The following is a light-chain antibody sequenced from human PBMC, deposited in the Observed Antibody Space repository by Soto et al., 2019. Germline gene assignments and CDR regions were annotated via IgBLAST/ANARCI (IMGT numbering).Light chain of an antibody. CDR2: SAS. CDR1: QSVSSSF. CDR3: QQYGSSVFN. Sequence: EIVLTQSPVTLSLSPGERATFSCVASQSVSSSFLAWYQQKPGQAPRLLIYSASRRATGIPDSFSGSGSGTDFTLTISRLEPEDFAVYYCQQYGSSVFNFGPGPNVDIK. J-gene: IGKJ3*01. V-gene: IGKV3-20*01.